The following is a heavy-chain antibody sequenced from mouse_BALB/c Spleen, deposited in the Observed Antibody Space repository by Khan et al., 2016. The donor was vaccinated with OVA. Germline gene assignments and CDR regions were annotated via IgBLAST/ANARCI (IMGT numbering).Heavy chain of an antibody. CDR1: GYSITSDYA. D-gene: IGHD1-1*01. V-gene: IGHV3-2*02. Sequence: EVQLQESGPGLVKPSQSLSLTCTVTGYSITSDYAWNWIRQFPGNKLEWMGFISYSGNTNYNPSLKSRIPITRDPSNNHFFLQLNSVTTEDTATYYCARVYGGDFDYWGQGTTLTVAS. CDR2: ISYSGNT. CDR3: ARVYGGDFDY. J-gene: IGHJ2*01.